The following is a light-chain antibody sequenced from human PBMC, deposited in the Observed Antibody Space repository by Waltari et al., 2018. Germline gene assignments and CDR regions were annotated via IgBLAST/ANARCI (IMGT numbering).Light chain of an antibody. CDR2: GAS. J-gene: IGKJ4*01. CDR3: LQHNSYPLT. Sequence: DIQMTQSPSAMSASVGDRVTITCRARQGLRNFLAWFQQKPGKVPKRLIYGASSLQSGVPSRFSGSGSGTEFTLTISSLQPEDFATYYCLQHNSYPLTFGGGTKVEIK. CDR1: QGLRNF. V-gene: IGKV1-17*03.